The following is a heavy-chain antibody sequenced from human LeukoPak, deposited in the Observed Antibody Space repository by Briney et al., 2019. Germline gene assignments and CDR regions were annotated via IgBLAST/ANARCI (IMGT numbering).Heavy chain of an antibody. D-gene: IGHD2-2*01. Sequence: GGSLRLSCAASGFTFSSYGMHWVRQAPGKGLEWVAVIWYDGSNKYYADSVKGRFTISRDNSKNTLYLQMNSLRAEDTAVYYCAREYCSSTSCFIYYYYYGMDVWGQGTTVTVSS. CDR2: IWYDGSNK. V-gene: IGHV3-33*01. J-gene: IGHJ6*02. CDR3: AREYCSSTSCFIYYYYYGMDV. CDR1: GFTFSSYG.